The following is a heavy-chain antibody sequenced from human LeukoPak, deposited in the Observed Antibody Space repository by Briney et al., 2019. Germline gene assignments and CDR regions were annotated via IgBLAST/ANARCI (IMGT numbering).Heavy chain of an antibody. V-gene: IGHV4-59*08. J-gene: IGHJ4*02. D-gene: IGHD6-19*01. CDR1: GGSLSSYY. CDR2: IYYSGST. CDR3: ARMQWLVGHHDY. Sequence: SETLSLTCTVSGGSLSSYYWSWIRQPPGKGLEWIGYIYYSGSTNYNPSLKSRVTISVDTSKNQFSLKLSSVTAADTAVYYCARMQWLVGHHDYWGQGTLVTVSS.